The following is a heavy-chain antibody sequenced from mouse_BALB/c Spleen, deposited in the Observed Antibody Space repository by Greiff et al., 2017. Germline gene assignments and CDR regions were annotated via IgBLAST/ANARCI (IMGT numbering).Heavy chain of an antibody. Sequence: EVKVEESGPGLVKPSQSLSLTCTVTGYSITSDYAWNWIRQFPGNKLEWMGYISYSGSTSYNPSLKSRISITRDTSKNQFFLQLNSVTTEDTATYYCARFYGSFEGYAMDYWGQGTSVTVSS. J-gene: IGHJ4*01. V-gene: IGHV3-2*02. CDR3: ARFYGSFEGYAMDY. CDR2: ISYSGST. D-gene: IGHD1-1*01. CDR1: GYSITSDYA.